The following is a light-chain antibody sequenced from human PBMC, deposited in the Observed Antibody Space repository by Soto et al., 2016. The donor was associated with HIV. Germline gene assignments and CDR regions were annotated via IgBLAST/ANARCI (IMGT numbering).Light chain of an antibody. CDR1: SLRNHY. CDR2: AKS. J-gene: IGLJ3*02. CDR3: NSRDISGNHE. V-gene: IGLV3-19*01. Sequence: SSELTQDPAVSVALGKTVSIRCQGDSLRNHYASWYQQKPGQAPLLVIYAKSNWPSGIPDRFSGSRSGSTASLTITGAQAEDEADYYCNSRDISGNHEFGGGTKLTVL.